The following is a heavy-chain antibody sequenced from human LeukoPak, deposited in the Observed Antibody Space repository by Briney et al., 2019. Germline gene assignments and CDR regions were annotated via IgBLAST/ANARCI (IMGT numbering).Heavy chain of an antibody. CDR2: IHHSGST. D-gene: IGHD3-10*01. J-gene: IGHJ6*03. CDR3: ARGNWGYGSGSYYRDYYYYYYMDV. Sequence: SETLSLTCAVYGGSFSGYYWSWIRQPPGKGLEWIGEIHHSGSTNYNPSLKSRVTISVDTSKNQFSLKLSSVTAADTAVYYCARGNWGYGSGSYYRDYYYYYYMDVWGKGTTVTVSS. CDR1: GGSFSGYY. V-gene: IGHV4-34*01.